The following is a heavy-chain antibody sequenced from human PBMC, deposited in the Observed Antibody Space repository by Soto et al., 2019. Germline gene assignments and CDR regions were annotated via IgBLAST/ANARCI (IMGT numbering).Heavy chain of an antibody. CDR2: IYHSGST. Sequence: PSETLSLTCTVSGGSISSSSYYWGWIRQPPGKGLEWIGSIYHSGSTYYNPSLKSRVTISVDTSKNQFSLKLSSVTAADTAVYYCARLMTTVTQNWFDPWGQGTLVTVSS. J-gene: IGHJ5*02. CDR1: GGSISSSSYY. V-gene: IGHV4-39*01. CDR3: ARLMTTVTQNWFDP. D-gene: IGHD4-17*01.